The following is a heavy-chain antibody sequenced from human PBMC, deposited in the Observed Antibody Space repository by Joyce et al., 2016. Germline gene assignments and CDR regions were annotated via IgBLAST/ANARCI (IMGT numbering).Heavy chain of an antibody. D-gene: IGHD1-26*01. CDR2: IDASDSFT. V-gene: IGHV5-10-1*03. J-gene: IGHJ4*02. CDR3: ARFSGSYFPEDY. Sequence: EVQLVQSGPEVKKPGESLRISCEGSTYIFSSYWITWGRQVPGKGLEWMGRIDASDSFTKYSPAFQGHVTFSVDKSIHTAYLQWSSLKASDTAIYYCARFSGSYFPEDYWGQGTLVTVS. CDR1: TYIFSSYW.